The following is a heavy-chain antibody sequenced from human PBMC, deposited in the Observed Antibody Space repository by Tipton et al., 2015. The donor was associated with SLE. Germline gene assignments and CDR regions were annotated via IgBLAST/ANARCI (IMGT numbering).Heavy chain of an antibody. CDR2: INHSGST. J-gene: IGHJ1*01. CDR3: SRGSPDPTD. V-gene: IGHV4-34*01. Sequence: LRLSCAVYGGSFSGYYWSWIRQPPGKGLEWIGEINHSGSTNYNPSLKIRVTISVNTSKNQFSLKLSSVTAADTAVYYCSRGSPDPTDWAQGTLVTVSS. CDR1: GGSFSGYY.